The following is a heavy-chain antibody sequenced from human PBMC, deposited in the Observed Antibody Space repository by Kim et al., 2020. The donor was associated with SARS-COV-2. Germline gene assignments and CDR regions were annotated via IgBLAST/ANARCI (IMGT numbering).Heavy chain of an antibody. CDR3: ARDLYSSNAGY. Sequence: GGSLRLSCAGSGFTFGSYWMSWVRQAPGKGLKWVANIKEDGSEEYYVDSVKGRFTISIDNAKTLLSLQMNSLRAEDTDVYYCARDLYSSNAGYRGQGTLV. J-gene: IGHJ4*02. V-gene: IGHV3-7*03. D-gene: IGHD4-4*01. CDR1: GFTFGSYW. CDR2: IKEDGSEE.